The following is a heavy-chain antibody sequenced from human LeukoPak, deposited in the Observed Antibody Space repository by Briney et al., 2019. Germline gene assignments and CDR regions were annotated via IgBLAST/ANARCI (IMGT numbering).Heavy chain of an antibody. CDR1: GGSFSGYY. D-gene: IGHD3-3*01. CDR2: INHSGST. CDR3: ARFRGFWSGYHNYYYGMDV. V-gene: IGHV4-34*01. J-gene: IGHJ6*02. Sequence: PSETLSLTCAVYGGSFSGYYWSWIRQPPGKGLEWIGEINHSGSTNYNPSLKSRVTISVDTSKNQFSLKLSSVTAADTAVYYCARFRGFWSGYHNYYYGMDVWGQGTTVTVSS.